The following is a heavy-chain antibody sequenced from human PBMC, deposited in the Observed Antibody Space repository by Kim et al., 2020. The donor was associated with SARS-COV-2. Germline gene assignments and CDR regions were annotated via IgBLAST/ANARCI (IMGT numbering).Heavy chain of an antibody. J-gene: IGHJ6*02. CDR2: ISYDGSNR. V-gene: IGHV3-30*03. D-gene: IGHD2-15*01. CDR3: ATQMGSVGTPVYYGLDV. Sequence: GGSLRLSCEASGFAFNLYGIHWVRQAPGKGLEWVAVISYDGSNRFHADSVKGRFTISRDNSKNTLYLQMNSLRPEDTAVYYCATQMGSVGTPVYYGLDVWGQGTTVTVSS. CDR1: GFAFNLYG.